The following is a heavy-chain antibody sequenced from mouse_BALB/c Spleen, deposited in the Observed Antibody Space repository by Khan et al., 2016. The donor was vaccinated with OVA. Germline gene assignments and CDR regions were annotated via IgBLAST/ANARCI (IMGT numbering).Heavy chain of an antibody. V-gene: IGHV1S137*01. J-gene: IGHJ3*01. Sequence: QVQLQQSGAELVRPGVSVKISCKGSGYTFTDFTMHWVKQSHAKSLEWIGVISTYYGDATHNEKFKGKATLTVDKSSSTAYMELARLTSEDSAIXSCARGGGGDRFAYWGQGTLVTVSA. CDR2: ISTYYGDA. CDR1: GYTFTDFT. CDR3: ARGGGGDRFAY.